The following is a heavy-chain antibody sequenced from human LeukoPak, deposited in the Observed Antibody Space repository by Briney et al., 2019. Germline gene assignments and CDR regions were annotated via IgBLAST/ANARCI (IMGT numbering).Heavy chain of an antibody. CDR3: AKDCLYGGNPSFDY. Sequence: GGSLRLSCAASGFTFSSYSMNWVRQAPGKGLEWVSSISSSSYIYYADSVKGRFTISRDNAKNSLYLQMNSLRAEDTAVYYCAKDCLYGGNPSFDYWGQGTLVTVSS. J-gene: IGHJ4*02. CDR2: ISSSSYI. CDR1: GFTFSSYS. D-gene: IGHD4-23*01. V-gene: IGHV3-21*04.